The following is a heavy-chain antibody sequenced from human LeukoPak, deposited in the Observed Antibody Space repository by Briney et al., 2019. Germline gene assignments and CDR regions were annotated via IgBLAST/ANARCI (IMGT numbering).Heavy chain of an antibody. CDR2: IYHSGST. CDR3: ARVGVSGYGSGSVWFDP. V-gene: IGHV4-61*08. D-gene: IGHD3-10*01. CDR1: GGSISSGGYY. J-gene: IGHJ5*02. Sequence: SETLSLTCTVSGGSISSGGYYWSWIRQPPGKGLEWIGYIYHSGSTYYNPSLKSRVTISVDTSKNQFSLKLSSVTAADTAVYYCARVGVSGYGSGSVWFDPWGQGTLVTVSS.